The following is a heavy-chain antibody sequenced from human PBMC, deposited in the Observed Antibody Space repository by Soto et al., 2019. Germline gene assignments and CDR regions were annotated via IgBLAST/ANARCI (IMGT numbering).Heavy chain of an antibody. CDR3: ARVGTPRPFDY. D-gene: IGHD6-25*01. Sequence: QVQLQQWSAGLLKPSETRSLTCAVYGGSFSDYYWNWIRQPPGKGLEWIGEVNHSGSTNYNTSLKSRVTISVDPSKNQFSLRLSSLTAADSAVYYCARVGTPRPFDYWGQGTLVTVSS. V-gene: IGHV4-34*01. J-gene: IGHJ4*02. CDR2: VNHSGST. CDR1: GGSFSDYY.